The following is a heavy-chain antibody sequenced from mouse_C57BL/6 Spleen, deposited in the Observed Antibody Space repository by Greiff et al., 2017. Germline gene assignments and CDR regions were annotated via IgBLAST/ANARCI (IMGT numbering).Heavy chain of an antibody. Sequence: QLQLKQPGAELVMPGASAKLSCKASGYTFTSYWMHWVKQRPGQGLEWIGEIDPSDSYTNYHPKFQGKSTLTVDKSSSTAYMQRSSLTSEDSAVYYCASPSLYYGSSDGYFDVWGTGTTVTVSS. CDR3: ASPSLYYGSSDGYFDV. CDR2: IDPSDSYT. J-gene: IGHJ1*03. CDR1: GYTFTSYW. D-gene: IGHD1-1*01. V-gene: IGHV1-69*01.